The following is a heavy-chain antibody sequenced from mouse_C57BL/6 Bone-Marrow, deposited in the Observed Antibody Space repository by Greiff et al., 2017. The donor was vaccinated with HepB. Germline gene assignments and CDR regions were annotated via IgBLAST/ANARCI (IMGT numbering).Heavy chain of an antibody. D-gene: IGHD2-12*01. CDR2: INPGSGGT. Sequence: VQLQQSGAELVRPGTSVKVSCKASGYAFTNYLIEWVKQRPGQGLEWIGVINPGSGGTNYNEKFKGKATLTADKSSSTAYMQLSSLTSEDSAVYFCARDDDFGYWGQGTSLTVSS. CDR3: ARDDDFGY. J-gene: IGHJ2*03. CDR1: GYAFTNYL. V-gene: IGHV1-54*01.